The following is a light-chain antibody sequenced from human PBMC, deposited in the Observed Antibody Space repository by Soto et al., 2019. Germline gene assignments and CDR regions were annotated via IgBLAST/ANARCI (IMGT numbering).Light chain of an antibody. J-gene: IGLJ1*01. V-gene: IGLV2-14*01. CDR3: SSYTSSSTYV. CDR1: SSDVGGYDY. Sequence: QSVLTQPASVCGSPGQSIAISCTGTSSDVGGYDYVSWYQQHPGKAPKPMIYDVSNRPSGVSNRFSGSKSDNTASLTISGLQAEDEADYYCSSYTSSSTYVFGTGTKVTVL. CDR2: DVS.